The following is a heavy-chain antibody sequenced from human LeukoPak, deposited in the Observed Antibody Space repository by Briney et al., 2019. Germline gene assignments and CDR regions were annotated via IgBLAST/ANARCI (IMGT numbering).Heavy chain of an antibody. CDR3: ARDLGFDY. V-gene: IGHV3-21*01. Sequence: GGSLRLSCAASGFTVSSYSMNWVRQAPGKGLEWVSSISSGSSDIYYAHSVKGRFTISRDNAKNSLYLQMNSLRAEDTAVYYCARDLGFDYWGQGTLVTVSS. J-gene: IGHJ4*02. CDR2: ISSGSSDI. CDR1: GFTVSSYS.